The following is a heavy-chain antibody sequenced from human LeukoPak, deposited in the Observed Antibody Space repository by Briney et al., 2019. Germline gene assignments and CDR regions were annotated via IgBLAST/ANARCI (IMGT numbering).Heavy chain of an antibody. CDR3: ARAGTYGVWGVISSDV. CDR1: GGSISSYY. V-gene: IGHV4-4*07. CDR2: IYTSGST. J-gene: IGHJ6*02. Sequence: SETLSLTCTVSGGSISSYYWSWIRQPAGKGLEWIGRIYTSGSTNYNPSLKSRVTMSVDTSKNQFSLKLSSVTAVDTAVYYCARAGTYGVWGVISSDVWGQGTTVTVSS. D-gene: IGHD3-10*01.